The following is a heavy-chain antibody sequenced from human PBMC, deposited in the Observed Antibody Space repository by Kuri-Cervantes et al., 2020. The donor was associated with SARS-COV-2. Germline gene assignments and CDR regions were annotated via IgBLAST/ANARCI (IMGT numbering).Heavy chain of an antibody. D-gene: IGHD6-19*01. J-gene: IGHJ4*02. V-gene: IGHV4-59*01. Sequence: GSLRLSCAVYGGSFSGYYWSWIRQPPGKGLEWIGYIYYSGSTNYNPSLKSRVTISVDTSKNQFSLKLSSVTAADTAVYYCARERGGQWLVRLGYFDYWGQGTLVTDSS. CDR1: GGSFSGYY. CDR2: IYYSGST. CDR3: ARERGGQWLVRLGYFDY.